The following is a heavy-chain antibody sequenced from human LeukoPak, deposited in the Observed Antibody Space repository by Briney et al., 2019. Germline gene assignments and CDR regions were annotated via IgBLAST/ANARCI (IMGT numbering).Heavy chain of an antibody. CDR2: ISGSGGST. CDR3: AKRGGYGSGSYYTVDY. CDR1: GFTFSSYA. Sequence: GGSLRLSCAASGFTFSSYAMSWVRQAPGKGLEWVSAISGSGGSTYYADSVKGRFTISRDNSKNTLYLQMNSLRAEDTAVYYCAKRGGYGSGSYYTVDYWGQGTLVTVSS. V-gene: IGHV3-23*01. D-gene: IGHD3-10*01. J-gene: IGHJ4*02.